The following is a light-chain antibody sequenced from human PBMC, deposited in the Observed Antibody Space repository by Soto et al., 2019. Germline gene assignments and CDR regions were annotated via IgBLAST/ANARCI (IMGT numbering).Light chain of an antibody. Sequence: QSALTQPASVSGSPGQSITISCTGTSSDVGDYDYVSWYQQYAGKAPNMLIYEISNRPSGVSNRFSGSKSGNTASLTISGVQAEDEADYYCISYRSSNTLLFGGGTKLTVL. CDR2: EIS. CDR1: SSDVGDYDY. V-gene: IGLV2-14*01. J-gene: IGLJ2*01. CDR3: ISYRSSNTLL.